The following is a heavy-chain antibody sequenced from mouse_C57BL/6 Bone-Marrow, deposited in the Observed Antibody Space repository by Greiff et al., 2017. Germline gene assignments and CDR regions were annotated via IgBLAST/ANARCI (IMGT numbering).Heavy chain of an antibody. CDR3: ARDYGSSYDWYFDV. J-gene: IGHJ1*03. Sequence: QVQLQQSGAELVRPGTSVKVSCKASGYAFTNYLIEWVKQRPGQGLEWIGVINPGSGGTNYNEKFKGKATLTADKSSSTAYLQLSSLTSEDSAVYVCARDYGSSYDWYFDVWGTGTTVTVSS. CDR1: GYAFTNYL. V-gene: IGHV1-54*01. D-gene: IGHD1-1*01. CDR2: INPGSGGT.